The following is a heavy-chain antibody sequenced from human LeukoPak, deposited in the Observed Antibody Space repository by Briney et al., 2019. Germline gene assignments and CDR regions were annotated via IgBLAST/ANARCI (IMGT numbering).Heavy chain of an antibody. V-gene: IGHV4-39*01. D-gene: IGHD4-17*01. Sequence: SETLSLPCTVSGGSISSSSYYWGWIRQPPGKGLEWIGSIYYSGSTYYNPSLKSRVTISVDTSKNQFSLKLSSVTAADTAVYYCARYGDGGYWGQGTLVTVSS. J-gene: IGHJ4*02. CDR3: ARYGDGGY. CDR2: IYYSGST. CDR1: GGSISSSSYY.